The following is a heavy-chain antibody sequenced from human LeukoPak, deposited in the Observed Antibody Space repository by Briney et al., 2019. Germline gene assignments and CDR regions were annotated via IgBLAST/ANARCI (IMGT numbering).Heavy chain of an antibody. CDR1: GFTDNTNH. CDR2: INNGDTT. D-gene: IGHD1-26*01. CDR3: ARALGSSSDY. V-gene: IGHV3-66*01. Sequence: QPGGSLRLSCAASGFTDNTNHMSWVRQAPGKGLEWVSIINNGDTTYYADSVKGRFTISRDDSKNTLYLQMNSLRAEDTAVYYCARALGSSSDYWGQGTLVTVSS. J-gene: IGHJ4*02.